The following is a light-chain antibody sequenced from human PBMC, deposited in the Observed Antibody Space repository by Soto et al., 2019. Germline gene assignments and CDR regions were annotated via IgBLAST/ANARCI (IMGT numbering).Light chain of an antibody. V-gene: IGKV1-39*01. CDR1: QSISSY. Sequence: DIPMTQSPSSLSASVGDRVTITCRASQSISSYLNWYQQKPGKAPKLLIYAASSLQSGVPSRFSGSGSGTDFTLTISSLQPEDFATYYCQQYNSYPWTFGQGTKVEI. CDR3: QQYNSYPWT. J-gene: IGKJ1*01. CDR2: AAS.